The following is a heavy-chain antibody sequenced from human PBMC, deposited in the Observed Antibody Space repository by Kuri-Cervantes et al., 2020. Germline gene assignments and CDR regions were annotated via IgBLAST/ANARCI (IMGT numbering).Heavy chain of an antibody. CDR3: ARVEDRPTYHRYFDY. Sequence: ASVKVSCKVSGYTLTELSMHWVRQAPGKGLEWMGGFDPEDGETIYAQKFQGRVTMTTDTSTSTAYMELRSLRSDDTAVYYCARVEDRPTYHRYFDYWGQGTLVTVSS. CDR2: FDPEDGET. J-gene: IGHJ4*02. D-gene: IGHD2-21*01. V-gene: IGHV1-24*01. CDR1: GYTLTELS.